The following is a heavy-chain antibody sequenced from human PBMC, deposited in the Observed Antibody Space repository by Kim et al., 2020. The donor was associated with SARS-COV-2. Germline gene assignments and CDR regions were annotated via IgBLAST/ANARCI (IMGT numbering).Heavy chain of an antibody. CDR2: FDAEDGET. CDR1: GYTLTELS. CDR3: ATKEAIFGVVTFDY. J-gene: IGHJ4*02. D-gene: IGHD3-3*01. V-gene: IGHV1-24*01. Sequence: ASVKVSCKVSGYTLTELSMHWVRQAPGKGLEWMGGFDAEDGETIYAQKFQGRVTMTEDTSTDTAYMELSSLRSEDTAVYYCATKEAIFGVVTFDYWGQGTLVTVSS.